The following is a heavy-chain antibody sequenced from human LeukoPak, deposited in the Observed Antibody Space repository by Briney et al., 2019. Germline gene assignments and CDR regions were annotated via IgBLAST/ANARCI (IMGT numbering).Heavy chain of an antibody. Sequence: GASVTVSCKASGYTFTSYDINWVRQATGQGLEWMGWMNPNSGNTGYAQKFQGRVTMTRNTSISTAYMELSSLRSEDTAVYYCARGMPSSTSCYGDYWGQGTLVTVSS. D-gene: IGHD2-2*01. CDR2: MNPNSGNT. CDR1: GYTFTSYD. V-gene: IGHV1-8*01. CDR3: ARGMPSSTSCYGDY. J-gene: IGHJ4*02.